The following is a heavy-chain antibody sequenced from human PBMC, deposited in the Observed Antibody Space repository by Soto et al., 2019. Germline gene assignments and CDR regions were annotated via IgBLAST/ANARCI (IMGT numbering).Heavy chain of an antibody. D-gene: IGHD2-15*01. Sequence: SETLSLTCTVSGGSISSYYWSWIRQPPGKGLEWIGYIYYSGSTNYNPSLKSRVTISVDTSKNQFSLKLSSVTAADTAVYYCARQGYCGGGSCFFDYWGQGTLVTVSS. CDR2: IYYSGST. CDR3: ARQGYCGGGSCFFDY. V-gene: IGHV4-59*08. J-gene: IGHJ4*02. CDR1: GGSISSYY.